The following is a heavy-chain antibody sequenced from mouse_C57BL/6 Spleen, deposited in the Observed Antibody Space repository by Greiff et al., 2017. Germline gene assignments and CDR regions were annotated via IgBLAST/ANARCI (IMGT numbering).Heavy chain of an antibody. V-gene: IGHV1-64*01. CDR3: AKLYYDYDAESLYYAMDY. CDR1: GYTFTSYW. Sequence: VQLQQPGAELVKPGASVKLSCKASGYTFTSYWMHWVKQRPGQGLEWIGMIHPNSGSTNYNEKFKSKATLTVDKSSSTAYMQLSSLTSEDSAVYYCAKLYYDYDAESLYYAMDYWGQGTSVTVSS. CDR2: IHPNSGST. J-gene: IGHJ4*01. D-gene: IGHD2-4*01.